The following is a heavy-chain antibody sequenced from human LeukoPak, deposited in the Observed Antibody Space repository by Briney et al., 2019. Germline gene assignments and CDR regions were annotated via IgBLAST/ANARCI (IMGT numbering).Heavy chain of an antibody. J-gene: IGHJ1*01. CDR2: INHSGST. V-gene: IGHV4-34*01. CDR1: GGSFSGYY. D-gene: IGHD2-2*01. Sequence: SETLPLTCAVYGGSFSGYYWSWIRQPPGKGLEWIGEINHSGSTNYNPSLKSRVTISVDTSKNQFSLKLSSVTAADTAVYYCARGDPVVVPAAIPEYFQHWGQGTLVTVSS. CDR3: ARGDPVVVPAAIPEYFQH.